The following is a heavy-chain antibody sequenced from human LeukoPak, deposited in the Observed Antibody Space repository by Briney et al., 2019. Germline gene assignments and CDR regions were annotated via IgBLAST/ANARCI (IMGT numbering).Heavy chain of an antibody. J-gene: IGHJ3*02. V-gene: IGHV1-46*01. Sequence: ASVKVSCKASGYTFTSYYMHWVRQAPGQGLEWMGIINPSGGSTSYAQKFQGRVTMTRDMSTSTVYMELSSLRSEDTAVYYCARDGSMINAFDIWGQGTMVTVSS. CDR1: GYTFTSYY. D-gene: IGHD2/OR15-2a*01. CDR3: ARDGSMINAFDI. CDR2: INPSGGST.